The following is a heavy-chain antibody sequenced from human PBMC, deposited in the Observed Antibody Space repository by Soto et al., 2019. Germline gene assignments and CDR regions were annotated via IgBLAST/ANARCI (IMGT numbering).Heavy chain of an antibody. CDR1: GFTFSSYA. Sequence: GGSLRLSCAASGFTFSSYAMHWVRQAPGKGLEWVALMWYDRSHTYYAESVKGRFNISRDNAKNSLYLQMNSLRAEDTAVYYCARRDGYSYGSYYYYYGMDVWGQGTTVTVSS. CDR3: ARRDGYSYGSYYYYYGMDV. D-gene: IGHD5-18*01. J-gene: IGHJ6*02. CDR2: MWYDRSHT. V-gene: IGHV3-33*01.